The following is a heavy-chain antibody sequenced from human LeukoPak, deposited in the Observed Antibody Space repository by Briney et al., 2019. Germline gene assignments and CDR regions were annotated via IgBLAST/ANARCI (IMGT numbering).Heavy chain of an antibody. CDR2: IVVGSGNT. J-gene: IGHJ4*02. CDR3: ARDEHSGSS. V-gene: IGHV1-58*02. Sequence: SVKVSCKASGFTFSSSTMQWVRQARGQRLEWIGWIVVGSGNTNYAQKFQGRVTITADKSTSTAYMELSSLRSEDTAVYYCARDEHSGSSWGQGTLVTVSS. D-gene: IGHD6-13*01. CDR1: GFTFSSST.